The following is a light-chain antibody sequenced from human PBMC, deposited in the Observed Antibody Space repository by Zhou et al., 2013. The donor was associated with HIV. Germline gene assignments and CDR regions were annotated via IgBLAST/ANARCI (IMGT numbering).Light chain of an antibody. J-gene: IGKJ2*04. Sequence: DIQLTQSPSFLSASVGDRVTITCRASQGITNYLAWYQQRPGKAPNLLIYAASTLQSGVPSRFSGSGSGTDFTLTITSLQPEDVATYYCQKYNSAPCSFGQGTKLEIK. CDR2: AAS. CDR1: QGITNY. V-gene: IGKV1-27*01. CDR3: QKYNSAPCS.